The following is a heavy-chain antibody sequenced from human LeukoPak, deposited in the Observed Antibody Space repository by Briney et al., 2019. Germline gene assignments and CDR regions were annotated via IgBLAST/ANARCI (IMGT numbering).Heavy chain of an antibody. Sequence: PGGSLRHSCAGSGFTFTNYAMSWVRQAPGTGLEWVSTVSGSGSSTYYADSVKGRFTISRDNSKNTLYLQMNSLRAEDTAVYYCAREGSSWNLDWFDPWGQGTLVTVSS. CDR3: AREGSSWNLDWFDP. D-gene: IGHD6-13*01. CDR2: VSGSGSST. J-gene: IGHJ5*02. CDR1: GFTFTNYA. V-gene: IGHV3-23*01.